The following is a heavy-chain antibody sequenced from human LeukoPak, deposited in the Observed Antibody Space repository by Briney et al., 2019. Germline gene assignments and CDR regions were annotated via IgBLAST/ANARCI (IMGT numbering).Heavy chain of an antibody. Sequence: SETLSLTCTVSGGSISSYYWSWIRQPPGKGLEWIGYIYYSGSTNYNPSLKSRVTISVDTSKNQFSLKLSSVTAADTAVYYCARANPNVLPCKDYWGQGTLVTVSS. D-gene: IGHD3-10*02. V-gene: IGHV4-59*12. CDR1: GGSISSYY. CDR3: ARANPNVLPCKDY. CDR2: IYYSGST. J-gene: IGHJ4*02.